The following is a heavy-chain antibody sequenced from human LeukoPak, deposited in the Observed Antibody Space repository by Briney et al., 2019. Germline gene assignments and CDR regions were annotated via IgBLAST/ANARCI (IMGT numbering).Heavy chain of an antibody. V-gene: IGHV3-30*03. D-gene: IGHD5-12*01. Sequence: GGSLRLSCAASGFTFSSYGMHWVRQAPGKGLEWVAVISYDGSNKYYADSVKGRFTISRDNSKNTLYLQMNSLRAEDTAVYYCARAWLRWYYFDYWGQGTLVTVSS. CDR2: ISYDGSNK. CDR1: GFTFSSYG. J-gene: IGHJ4*02. CDR3: ARAWLRWYYFDY.